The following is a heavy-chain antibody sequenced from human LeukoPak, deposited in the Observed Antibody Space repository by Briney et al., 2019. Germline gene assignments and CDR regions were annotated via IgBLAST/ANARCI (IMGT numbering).Heavy chain of an antibody. V-gene: IGHV3-23*01. D-gene: IGHD6-19*01. CDR3: AKDRTRRYSSGWYYFDY. CDR2: VSSSGRHM. J-gene: IGHJ4*02. CDR1: GFTFSSYG. Sequence: QAGGSLRLSCAASGFTFSSYGMSWVRQAPGKGLEWVSSVSSSGRHMYYADSVKGRFTISRDNSKNTLYLQMNSLRAEDTAVYYCAKDRTRRYSSGWYYFDYWGQGTLVTVSS.